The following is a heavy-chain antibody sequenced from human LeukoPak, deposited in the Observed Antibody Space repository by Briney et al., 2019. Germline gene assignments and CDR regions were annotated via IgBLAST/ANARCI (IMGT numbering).Heavy chain of an antibody. V-gene: IGHV3-21*01. CDR2: ISSSSSYI. CDR1: GFTFSSYS. CDR3: ARVIAAGEHAFDI. Sequence: GGSLRLSCAASGFTFSSYSMNWVRQAPGKGLEWVSSISSSSSYIYYADSVKGRFTISRDNAKNSLYLQMNSLRAEDTAVYYCARVIAAGEHAFDIWGQGTMVTVSS. J-gene: IGHJ3*02. D-gene: IGHD6-13*01.